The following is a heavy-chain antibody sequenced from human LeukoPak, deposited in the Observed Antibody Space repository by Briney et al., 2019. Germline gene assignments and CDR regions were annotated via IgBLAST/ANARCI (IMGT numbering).Heavy chain of an antibody. CDR3: ARELAVAGYYYYYMDV. CDR2: ISAYNGNT. D-gene: IGHD6-19*01. CDR1: GYTFTNYD. J-gene: IGHJ6*03. Sequence: ASVKVSCKASGYTFTNYDINWVRQAPGQGLEWLGWISAYNGNTNYAQKLQGRVTMTTDTSTSTAYMELRSLRSDDTAVYYCARELAVAGYYYYYMDVWGKGTTVTVSS. V-gene: IGHV1-18*01.